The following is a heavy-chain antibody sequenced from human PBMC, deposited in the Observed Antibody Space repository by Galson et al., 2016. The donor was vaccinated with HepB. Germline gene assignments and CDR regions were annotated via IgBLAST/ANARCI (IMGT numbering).Heavy chain of an antibody. V-gene: IGHV3-74*03. Sequence: LRLSCAASGFPFCSYWMNWVRQATGKGLVWVSRINNDGSNTTYADSVKGRFTISRDNAKNTLYLQMNSLRAEDTAVYYCARPGYCSGSSCYVPFDIWGQGTMATVSS. CDR2: INNDGSNT. D-gene: IGHD2-15*01. CDR1: GFPFCSYW. J-gene: IGHJ3*02. CDR3: ARPGYCSGSSCYVPFDI.